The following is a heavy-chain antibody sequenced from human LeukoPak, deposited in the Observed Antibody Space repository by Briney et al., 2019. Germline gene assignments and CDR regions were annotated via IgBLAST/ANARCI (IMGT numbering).Heavy chain of an antibody. V-gene: IGHV3-48*02. D-gene: IGHD6-19*01. CDR3: ARVYRSGYSVDY. J-gene: IGHJ4*02. Sequence: GGSLSLSCAVSGFTLSSYSIDGVRQAPGKGVEWVSYICSSRSYIYYADSVKGRFTISRDNDKNSVYLQMNSPRDEDTAVYYCARVYRSGYSVDYWGQGTLVTVSS. CDR1: GFTLSSYS. CDR2: ICSSRSYI.